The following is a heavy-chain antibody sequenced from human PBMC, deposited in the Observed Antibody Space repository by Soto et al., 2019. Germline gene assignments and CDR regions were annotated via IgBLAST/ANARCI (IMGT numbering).Heavy chain of an antibody. Sequence: GGSLRLSCAASGFTFSSYAMSWVRQAPGKGLEWVSAISGSGGSTYYADSVKGRFTISRDNSKNTRYLQMNSLRAEDTAVYYCAKKGGGYCSSTSCYNHFDYWGQGTLVTISS. CDR2: ISGSGGST. V-gene: IGHV3-23*01. CDR3: AKKGGGYCSSTSCYNHFDY. D-gene: IGHD2-2*02. J-gene: IGHJ4*02. CDR1: GFTFSSYA.